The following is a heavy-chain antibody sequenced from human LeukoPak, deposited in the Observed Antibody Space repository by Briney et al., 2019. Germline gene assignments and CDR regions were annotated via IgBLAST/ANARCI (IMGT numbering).Heavy chain of an antibody. D-gene: IGHD6-6*01. CDR2: IYYSGST. Sequence: SRTLSLTCTVSGGSISSGGYYWSWIRQHPGKGLEWIGYIYYSGSTYYNPSLKSRVTISVDTSKNQFSLKLSSVTAADTAVYYCARESSSLYYYYGMDVWGQGTTVSVSS. CDR3: ARESSSLYYYYGMDV. CDR1: GGSISSGGYY. V-gene: IGHV4-31*03. J-gene: IGHJ6*02.